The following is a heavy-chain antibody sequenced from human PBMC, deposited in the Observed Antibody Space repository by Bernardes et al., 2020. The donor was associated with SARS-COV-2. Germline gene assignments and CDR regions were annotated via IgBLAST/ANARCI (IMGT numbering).Heavy chain of an antibody. D-gene: IGHD3-10*01. Sequence: WETLRLTCAVSGFTISNAWMCWVRQAQGQGMERDGSSKSNNDGRTKDYAAPEKRRFTTSRDDSKHTLYQQMNSMKTEDTAVYYCTTVLLWFGESLGFDLCGQGILVTVSS. CDR3: TTVLLWFGESLGFDL. V-gene: IGHV3-15*01. CDR2: SKSNNDGRTK. J-gene: IGHJ4*02. CDR1: GFTISNAW.